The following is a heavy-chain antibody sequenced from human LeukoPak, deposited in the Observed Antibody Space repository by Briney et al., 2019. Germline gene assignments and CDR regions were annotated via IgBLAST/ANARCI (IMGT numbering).Heavy chain of an antibody. D-gene: IGHD3-22*01. CDR2: IYYSGST. CDR3: ARDALHYYDSSGYYLDY. CDR1: GGSISSYY. V-gene: IGHV4-59*01. J-gene: IGHJ4*02. Sequence: SETLSLTCTVSGGSISSYYWSWIRQPPGKGLEWIGYIYYSGSTNYNPSLKSRVTISVDTSKNQFSLKLSSVTAADTAVYYCARDALHYYDSSGYYLDYWGQGPLVTVSS.